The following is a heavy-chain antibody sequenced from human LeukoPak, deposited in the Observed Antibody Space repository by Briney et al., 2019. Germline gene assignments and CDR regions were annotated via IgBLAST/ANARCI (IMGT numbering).Heavy chain of an antibody. CDR2: INHSGST. V-gene: IGHV4-34*01. J-gene: IGHJ4*02. CDR1: GGSFSGYY. D-gene: IGHD4-17*01. CDR3: ARRDYGDYARSFDY. Sequence: SETLSLTCAVYGGSFSGYYWSWTRQPPRKGLEWIGEINHSGSTNYNPSLKSRVTISVDTSKNQFSLKLSSVTAADTAVYYCARRDYGDYARSFDYWGQGTLVTVSS.